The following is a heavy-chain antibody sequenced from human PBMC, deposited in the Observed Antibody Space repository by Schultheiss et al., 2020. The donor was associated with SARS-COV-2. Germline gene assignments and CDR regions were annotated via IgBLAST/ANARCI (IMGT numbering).Heavy chain of an antibody. V-gene: IGHV3-33*05. D-gene: IGHD2-15*01. CDR3: ARDWRCSGGSCYSS. J-gene: IGHJ5*02. Sequence: GGSLRLSCAASGFTFSSYGMHWVRQAPGKGLEWVAVISYDGSNKYYADSVKGRFTISRDNAKNSLYLQMNSLRDEDTAVYYCARDWRCSGGSCYSSWGQGTLVTVSS. CDR2: ISYDGSNK. CDR1: GFTFSSYG.